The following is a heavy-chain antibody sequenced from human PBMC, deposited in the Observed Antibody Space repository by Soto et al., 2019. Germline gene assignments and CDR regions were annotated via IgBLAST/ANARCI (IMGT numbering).Heavy chain of an antibody. CDR1: GGSISRSSYY. D-gene: IGHD2-15*01. CDR3: AREMGEVVAATN. J-gene: IGHJ4*02. V-gene: IGHV4-39*02. CDR2: IYYSGST. Sequence: SETLSLTCTVPGGSISRSSYYWGWIRQPTGKGLEWIGSIYYSGSTYYNPSLKGRDTISVDTSKIQFSLKLSSVTAADTAVYYCAREMGEVVAATNWGQGTLVTVSS.